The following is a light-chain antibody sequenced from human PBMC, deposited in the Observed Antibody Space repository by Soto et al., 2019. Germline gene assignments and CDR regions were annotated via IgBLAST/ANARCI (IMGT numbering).Light chain of an antibody. Sequence: DIQMTQSPSTLSVSVGDRVTISCRASQSISSSLAWYQQKPGQAPRLLIYDASSLDTGVPARFSGSGSGTDFTLTISSLEPEDFAIYYCQQYNRYSTFGQGTKLEIK. CDR1: QSISSS. CDR2: DAS. J-gene: IGKJ2*01. CDR3: QQYNRYST. V-gene: IGKV1-5*01.